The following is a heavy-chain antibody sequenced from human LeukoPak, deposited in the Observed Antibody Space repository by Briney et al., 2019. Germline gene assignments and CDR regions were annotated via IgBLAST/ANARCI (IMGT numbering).Heavy chain of an antibody. CDR2: IWYDGSNK. Sequence: GGSLRLSCAASGFTFSSYGMHWVRQAPGKGLEWVAVIWYDGSNKYYADSVKGRFTISRDNSKNTLYLQMNSLRAEDTAVYYCARVRQAAAAPYYYYGMDVWGQGTTVTVSS. V-gene: IGHV3-33*01. CDR1: GFTFSSYG. D-gene: IGHD6-13*01. J-gene: IGHJ6*02. CDR3: ARVRQAAAAPYYYYGMDV.